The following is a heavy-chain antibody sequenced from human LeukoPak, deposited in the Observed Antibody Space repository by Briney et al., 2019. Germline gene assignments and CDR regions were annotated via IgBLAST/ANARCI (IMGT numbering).Heavy chain of an antibody. CDR3: ARDLSGYGDYSSPDY. J-gene: IGHJ4*02. CDR2: IYHSGST. Sequence: SETPSLTCAVSGYSISSGYYWGWIRQPPGKGLEWIGSIYHSGSTYYNPSLKSRVTISVDTSKNQFSLKLSSVTAADTAVYYCARDLSGYGDYSSPDYWGQGTLVTVSS. D-gene: IGHD4-17*01. V-gene: IGHV4-38-2*02. CDR1: GYSISSGYY.